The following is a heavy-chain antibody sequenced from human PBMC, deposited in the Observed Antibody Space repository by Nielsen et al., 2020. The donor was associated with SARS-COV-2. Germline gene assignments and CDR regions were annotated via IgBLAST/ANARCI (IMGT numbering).Heavy chain of an antibody. Sequence: GESLKISCAASGFTFSSYAMSWVRQAPGKGLEWVSAISGSGGSTYYADSVKGRFTISRDNSKNTLYLQMNSPRAEDTAVYYCARDKEDYYDSSGYYQYNWFDPWGQGTLVTVSS. CDR1: GFTFSSYA. CDR2: ISGSGGST. J-gene: IGHJ5*02. D-gene: IGHD3-22*01. CDR3: ARDKEDYYDSSGYYQYNWFDP. V-gene: IGHV3-23*01.